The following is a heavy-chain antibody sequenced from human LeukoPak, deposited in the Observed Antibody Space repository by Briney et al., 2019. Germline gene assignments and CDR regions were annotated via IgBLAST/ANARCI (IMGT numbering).Heavy chain of an antibody. Sequence: GGSLRLSCAASGFTFSSYAMHWVRQAPGKGLEWVAVISYDGSNKYYADSVKGRFTISRDNSKNTLYLQMNSLRAEDTAVYYCARRSMYYFDYWGQGTPVTVSS. CDR1: GFTFSSYA. CDR2: ISYDGSNK. CDR3: ARRSMYYFDY. V-gene: IGHV3-30-3*01. J-gene: IGHJ4*02.